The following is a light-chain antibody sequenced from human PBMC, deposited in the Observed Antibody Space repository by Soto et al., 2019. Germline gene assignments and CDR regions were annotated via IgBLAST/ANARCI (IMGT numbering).Light chain of an antibody. CDR1: QSVTSSY. V-gene: IGKV3-20*01. CDR2: GAS. Sequence: EIVLTQSPGTLSLSPGERATLSCRASQSVTSSYLAWYQQKPGQAPRLLIYGASSRATGIPDRFSGSGSGTDFTLTLSRLEPEDFAVYYCQQYGNSPLTCGGGTKVEIK. J-gene: IGKJ4*01. CDR3: QQYGNSPLT.